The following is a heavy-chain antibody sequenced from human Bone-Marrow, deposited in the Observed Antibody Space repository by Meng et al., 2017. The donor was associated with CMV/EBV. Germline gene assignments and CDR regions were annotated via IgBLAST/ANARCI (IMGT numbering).Heavy chain of an antibody. Sequence: GSLRLSCTVSGDPISSYYWSWIRQPPGKELEWIGYIYNSGSTNHNPSLKSRVTILVDMSKNQFSLKLISVTAADTAVYYCARASIVGVTLWFDPWGQGTLVTVSS. CDR3: ARASIVGVTLWFDP. J-gene: IGHJ5*02. D-gene: IGHD1-26*01. CDR2: IYNSGST. V-gene: IGHV4-59*01. CDR1: GDPISSYY.